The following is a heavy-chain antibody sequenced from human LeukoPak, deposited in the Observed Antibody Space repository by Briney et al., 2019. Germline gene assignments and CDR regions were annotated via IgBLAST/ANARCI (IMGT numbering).Heavy chain of an antibody. D-gene: IGHD3-22*01. Sequence: GESLEISCKGSGYSFTSYWIGWVRQMPGKGLEWMGIIYPGDSDTRYSPSFQGQVTISADKSISTAYLQWSSLKASDTAMYYCARGDDSSGYYWRGFDYWGQGTLVTVSS. CDR1: GYSFTSYW. V-gene: IGHV5-51*01. J-gene: IGHJ4*02. CDR2: IYPGDSDT. CDR3: ARGDDSSGYYWRGFDY.